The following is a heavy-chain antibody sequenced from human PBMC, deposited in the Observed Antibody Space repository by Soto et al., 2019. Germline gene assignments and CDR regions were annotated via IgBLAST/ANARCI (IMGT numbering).Heavy chain of an antibody. CDR3: ARGKGATFYYYYGMDV. J-gene: IGHJ6*02. CDR2: INPNSGGT. D-gene: IGHD1-26*01. CDR1: GYTFTDYY. V-gene: IGHV1-2*02. Sequence: ASVKVSCKASGYTFTDYYMHWVRQAPGQGLEWMGWINPNSGGTNYAQKFQGRVIMTRDTSISTAYMELSRLRSDDTAVYYCARGKGATFYYYYGMDVWGQGTTVTVSS.